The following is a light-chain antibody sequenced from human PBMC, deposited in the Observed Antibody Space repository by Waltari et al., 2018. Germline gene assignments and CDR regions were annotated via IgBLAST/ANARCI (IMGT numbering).Light chain of an antibody. CDR2: HVS. J-gene: IGLJ3*02. CDR1: SSDIDTNNY. CDR3: SSYTDIWV. Sequence: QSALTQPASVSASPGQSITISCTGSSSDIDTNNYVSWYQQHQGKAPKLIIFHVSHWPSGFFNLFSGSKSGIPASLTISGLRTEDEADYYCSSYTDIWVYGGGTRLTVL. V-gene: IGLV2-14*03.